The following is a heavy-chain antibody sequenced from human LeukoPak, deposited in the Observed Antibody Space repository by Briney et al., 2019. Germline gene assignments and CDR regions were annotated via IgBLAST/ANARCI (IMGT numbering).Heavy chain of an antibody. CDR2: ISSSSSYI. D-gene: IGHD3-10*01. CDR3: ARSFRGSEGYYDY. CDR1: GFTFSSYN. J-gene: IGHJ4*02. Sequence: GGSLRLSCAASGFTFSSYNMNWVRQAPGKGLEWVSSISSSSSYIYYADSVKGRFTISRDNAKNSLYLQMNSLRAEDTAVYYCARSFRGSEGYYDYWGQGTLVTVSS. V-gene: IGHV3-21*01.